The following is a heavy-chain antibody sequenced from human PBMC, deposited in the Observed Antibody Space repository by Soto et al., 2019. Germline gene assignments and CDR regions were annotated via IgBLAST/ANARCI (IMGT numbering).Heavy chain of an antibody. J-gene: IGHJ4*02. CDR2: IYYIGNT. V-gene: IGHV4-39*01. CDR1: NGSISSRSSY. D-gene: IGHD1-1*01. Sequence: QLQLQESGSGLVKPSETLSLTCIVSNGSISSRSSYWGWIRQTPGKGLEWIGRIYYIGNTYYNPSHKRRFTISIETSKTQFTLKMNTVTAADTAVYFCGGQDDGAKGYYFENGCQGALGTVSS. CDR3: GGQDDGAKGYYFEN.